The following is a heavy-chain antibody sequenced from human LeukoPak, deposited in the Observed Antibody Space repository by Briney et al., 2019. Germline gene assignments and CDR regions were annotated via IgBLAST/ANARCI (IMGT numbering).Heavy chain of an antibody. V-gene: IGHV3-48*03. CDR1: GFTFSSYE. J-gene: IGHJ4*02. Sequence: PGGSLRLSCVASGFTFSSYEMNWVRQAPGKGLEWVSYISESGSPIYNADSVKGRFKLSRDKSKNSLYLQMNSLRAEDTAVYYCARDRYYTADYWGQGTLVTVSS. CDR2: ISESGSPI. D-gene: IGHD2-8*02. CDR3: ARDRYYTADY.